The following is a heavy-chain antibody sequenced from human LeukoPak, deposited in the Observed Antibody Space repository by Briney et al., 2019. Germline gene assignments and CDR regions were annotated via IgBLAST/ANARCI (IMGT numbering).Heavy chain of an antibody. V-gene: IGHV4-39*01. J-gene: IGHJ4*02. CDR2: IFYSGNT. CDR3: ARHREDIVVVPFDY. CDR1: GGSISSRSYY. D-gene: IGHD2-2*01. Sequence: SSETLSLTCTVSGGSISSRSYYWGWVRQPPGKGLEWIGSIFYSGNTYYNPSLRSRLTMSVDTSKNHFSLKLGDVTATDTAIYYCARHREDIVVVPFDYWGQGTLVIVSS.